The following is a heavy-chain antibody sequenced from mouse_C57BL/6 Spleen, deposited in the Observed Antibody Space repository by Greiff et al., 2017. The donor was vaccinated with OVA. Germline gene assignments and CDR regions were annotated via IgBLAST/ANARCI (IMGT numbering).Heavy chain of an antibody. J-gene: IGHJ1*03. Sequence: QVQLKQPGAELVKPGASVKLSCKASGYTFTSYWMPWVKQRPGRGLEWIGRIDPNSGGTKYNEKFKSKATLTVDKPSSTAYMQLSSLTSEDSAVEDCARGGGFRYWYFDVWGTGTTVTVSA. CDR2: IDPNSGGT. CDR1: GYTFTSYW. CDR3: ARGGGFRYWYFDV. V-gene: IGHV1-72*01.